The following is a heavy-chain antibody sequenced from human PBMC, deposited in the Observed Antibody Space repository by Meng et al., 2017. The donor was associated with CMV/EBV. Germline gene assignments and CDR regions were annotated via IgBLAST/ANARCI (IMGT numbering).Heavy chain of an antibody. CDR3: ARGRLEQLVPPYFDY. CDR1: GGSISSYY. V-gene: IGHV4-59*01. D-gene: IGHD6-13*01. J-gene: IGHJ4*02. Sequence: SETLSLTCTVSGGSISSYYWSWIRQPPGKGLEWIGYIYYSGSTNYNPSLKSRVTISVDTSKNQFSLKLSSVTAADTAVYYCARGRLEQLVPPYFDYWGQGTLVTASS. CDR2: IYYSGST.